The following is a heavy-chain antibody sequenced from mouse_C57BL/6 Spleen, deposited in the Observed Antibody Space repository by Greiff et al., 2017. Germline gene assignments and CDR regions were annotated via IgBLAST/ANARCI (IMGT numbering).Heavy chain of an antibody. CDR1: GYTFTSYW. CDR2: IDPSDSET. CDR3: ASRANYGSPYYFDY. J-gene: IGHJ2*01. D-gene: IGHD1-1*01. V-gene: IGHV1-52*01. Sequence: VQLQQPGAELVRPGSSVKLSCKASGYTFTSYWMHWVKQRPIQGLEWIGNIDPSDSETHYNQKFKDKATLTVDKSSSTAYMQLSSLTSEDSAVYYCASRANYGSPYYFDYWGQGTTLTVSS.